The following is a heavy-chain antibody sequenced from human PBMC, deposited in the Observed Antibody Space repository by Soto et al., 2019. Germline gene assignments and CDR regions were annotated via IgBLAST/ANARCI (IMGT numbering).Heavy chain of an antibody. D-gene: IGHD6-13*01. CDR3: ARRPRSSSWYVGYYYYYGMDV. Sequence: GESLKISCKGSGYSFTSYWIGWVRQMPGKGLEWMGIIYPGDSDTRYSPSFQGQVTISADKSISTAYLQWSSLKASDTAMYYCARRPRSSSWYVGYYYYYGMDVWGQGTTVTVSS. CDR1: GYSFTSYW. CDR2: IYPGDSDT. V-gene: IGHV5-51*01. J-gene: IGHJ6*02.